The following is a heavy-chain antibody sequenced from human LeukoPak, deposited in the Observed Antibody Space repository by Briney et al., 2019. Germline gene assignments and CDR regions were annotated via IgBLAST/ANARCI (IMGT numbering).Heavy chain of an antibody. CDR3: XXGNSSGWFTNWXXP. CDR1: GFTFDDYA. Sequence: GGSLRLSCAASGFTFDDYAMHWVRQAPGKGLEWVSGISWNSGSIGYADSVKGRFTISRDNAKNSLYLQMNSLRAEDMALYYCXXGNSSGWFTNWXXPWGQXTLVXVSS. V-gene: IGHV3-9*03. D-gene: IGHD6-19*01. CDR2: ISWNSGSI. J-gene: IGHJ5*02.